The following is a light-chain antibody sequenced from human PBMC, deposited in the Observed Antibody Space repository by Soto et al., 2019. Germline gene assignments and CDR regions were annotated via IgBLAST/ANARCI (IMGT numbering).Light chain of an antibody. CDR1: SSDVGGYNY. CDR3: NSYTTSNTRKIV. J-gene: IGLJ1*01. V-gene: IGLV2-14*01. Sequence: QSALTQPASVSGSPGQSITISCTGTSSDVGGYNYVSWYQQHPGKAPKFMIYDVSKQPSGVSARFSGSKSGNTASLTISGLQAEDEAEYYCNSYTTSNTRKIVFGPGTKLTVL. CDR2: DVS.